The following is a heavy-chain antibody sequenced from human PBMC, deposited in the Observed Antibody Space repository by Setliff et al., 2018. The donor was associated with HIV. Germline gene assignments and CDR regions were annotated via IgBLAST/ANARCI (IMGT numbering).Heavy chain of an antibody. Sequence: GGSLRLSCSTSGVTFSNYAMHWVRQAPGKGLEYISSISTNGGSTSYADSVKGRFTISRDNSKNTLYLQMSSLRTEDTSVYYCVKSLMFFNWFDSWGQGTLVTVSS. J-gene: IGHJ5*01. CDR2: ISTNGGST. V-gene: IGHV3-64D*09. CDR3: VKSLMFFNWFDS. D-gene: IGHD3-10*02. CDR1: GVTFSNYA.